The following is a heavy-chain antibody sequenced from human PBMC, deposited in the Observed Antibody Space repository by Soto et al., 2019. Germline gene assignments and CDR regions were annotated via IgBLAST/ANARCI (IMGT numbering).Heavy chain of an antibody. CDR2: ISGSDDST. J-gene: IGHJ4*02. CDR1: GFTFSSYA. Sequence: EVQLLESGGGLVMPGESLRLSRAASGFTFSSYAMSWVRQAPGKGLEWVSVISGSDDSTYYADSVKGRFTISRDNSKNTLYLQMNSLRAEDTAVYYCAKRSSSFTFDYWGQGTLVTVSS. D-gene: IGHD6-6*01. CDR3: AKRSSSFTFDY. V-gene: IGHV3-23*01.